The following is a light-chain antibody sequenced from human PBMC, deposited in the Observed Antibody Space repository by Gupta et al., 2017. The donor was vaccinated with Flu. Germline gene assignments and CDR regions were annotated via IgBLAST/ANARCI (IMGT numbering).Light chain of an antibody. Sequence: QSGLTQPPSASGTPGQRVSISCSGSSSSIGSNTVNWYQHLPGTAPNLLIYVNNQRRSGVPARFSCSKSGTSASLAISGLQAEDEADYYCSSWDDSRSGKVVFGGGIKLTVL. J-gene: IGLJ2*01. CDR3: SSWDDSRSGKVV. V-gene: IGLV1-44*01. CDR1: SSSIGSNT. CDR2: VNN.